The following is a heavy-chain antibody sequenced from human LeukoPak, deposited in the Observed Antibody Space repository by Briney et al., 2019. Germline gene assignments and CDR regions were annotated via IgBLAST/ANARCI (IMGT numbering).Heavy chain of an antibody. CDR3: ARGSVLLWFGELEERFDT. D-gene: IGHD3-10*01. J-gene: IGHJ5*02. Sequence: ASVKVSCKASGYTFTSYDINWVRQATGQGLEWVGWMNPNSGNTGYAQKFQGRVTMTRNTSISTAYMELSSLRSEDTAVYYCARGSVLLWFGELEERFDTWGQGTLVTVSS. CDR2: MNPNSGNT. CDR1: GYTFTSYD. V-gene: IGHV1-8*01.